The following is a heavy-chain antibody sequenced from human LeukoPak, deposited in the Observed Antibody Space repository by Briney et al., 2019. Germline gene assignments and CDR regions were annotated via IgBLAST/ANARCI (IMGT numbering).Heavy chain of an antibody. CDR3: AKDVGATRGYYFDY. CDR2: ISNSVGNT. Sequence: PGGSLRLSCAASKFTFSNYSMSWVRQPAGKGLEWLSAISNSVGNTYYADSVKGRFTISRDNSKNKLYLQMNSLRADDPAVYYCAKDVGATRGYYFDYWGQGTLVTVSS. CDR1: KFTFSNYS. V-gene: IGHV3-23*01. J-gene: IGHJ4*02. D-gene: IGHD1-26*01.